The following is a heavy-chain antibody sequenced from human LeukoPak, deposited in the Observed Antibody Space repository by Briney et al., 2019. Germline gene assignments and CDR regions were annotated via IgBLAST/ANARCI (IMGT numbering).Heavy chain of an antibody. CDR3: ARARPWDSSRSYYFGMDV. D-gene: IGHD3-22*01. J-gene: IGHJ6*02. V-gene: IGHV3-23*01. CDR1: GFTFSSYA. CDR2: IPGSGGAT. Sequence: GGSLRLSCEASGFTFSSYAIRWVRQAPGTGLEWVSSIPGSGGATYSADSVRGRFSISRDSSKNTVYLQMNSLRDEDTAVYYCARARPWDSSRSYYFGMDVWGHGTTVTVSS.